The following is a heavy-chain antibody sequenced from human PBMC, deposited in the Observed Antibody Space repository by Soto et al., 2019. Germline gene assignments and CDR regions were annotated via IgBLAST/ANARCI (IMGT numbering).Heavy chain of an antibody. D-gene: IGHD6-6*01. V-gene: IGHV3-64*01. CDR2: ISSNGVGT. J-gene: IGHJ6*03. Sequence: EVQLAESGGGLAQPGGSLRLSCAASGFTLSGYAMDWVRQAPGKGLEYVSGISSNGVGTYYANSVQGRFTISRDNAKNTVYLQMGSLRPEDMAVYYCARRARPDFYNMDVWGKGTTVTVSS. CDR1: GFTLSGYA. CDR3: ARRARPDFYNMDV.